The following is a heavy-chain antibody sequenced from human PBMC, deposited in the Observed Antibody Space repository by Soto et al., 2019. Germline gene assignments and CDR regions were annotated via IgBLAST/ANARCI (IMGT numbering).Heavy chain of an antibody. Sequence: QVHLVQSGAEVKKPGASVKVSCKASGYTFTSYGITWVRQAPGQGLEWMGWISVHNGNTDYAQKIQGRVIVTRDTSPITAYMELRSLISDDTAVYYCARGRYGDYWGQGALVTVSS. CDR1: GYTFTSYG. CDR2: ISVHNGNT. J-gene: IGHJ4*02. D-gene: IGHD1-1*01. CDR3: ARGRYGDY. V-gene: IGHV1-18*01.